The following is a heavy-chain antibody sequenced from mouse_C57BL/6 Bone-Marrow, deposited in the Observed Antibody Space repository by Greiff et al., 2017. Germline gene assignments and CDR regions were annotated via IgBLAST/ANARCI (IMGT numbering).Heavy chain of an antibody. D-gene: IGHD1-1*01. CDR1: GYTFTGYW. CDR3: ARYPHYYGSSYPHWYFDV. Sequence: QVQLQQSGAELMKPGASVKLSCKATGYTFTGYWIEWVKQRPGHGLEWIGEILPGSGSTNYNEKFKGKATFTADTSSNTAYMQLCSLTTEDSAIYYSARYPHYYGSSYPHWYFDVWGTGTTVTVSS. J-gene: IGHJ1*03. CDR2: ILPGSGST. V-gene: IGHV1-9*01.